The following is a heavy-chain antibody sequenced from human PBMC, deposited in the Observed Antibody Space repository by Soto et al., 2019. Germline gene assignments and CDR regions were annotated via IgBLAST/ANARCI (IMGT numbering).Heavy chain of an antibody. Sequence: QVQLQQWGAGLLKPSETLSLTCAVYGGSFSGYYWSWIRQPPGKGLEWIGEINHSGSTNYNPSLKSRVTISVDTSKNQFSLKLSSVTAADTAGYYWASYDYGMAEYFQHWGQGTLVTVSS. V-gene: IGHV4-34*01. D-gene: IGHD4-17*01. J-gene: IGHJ1*01. CDR3: ASYDYGMAEYFQH. CDR2: INHSGST. CDR1: GGSFSGYY.